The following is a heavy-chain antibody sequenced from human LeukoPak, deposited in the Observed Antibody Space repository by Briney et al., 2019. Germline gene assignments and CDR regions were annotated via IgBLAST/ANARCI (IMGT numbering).Heavy chain of an antibody. CDR2: INHSGST. D-gene: IGHD6-13*01. Sequence: SETLSLTCAVYGGSFSGYYWSWIRQPPGKGLEWIGEINHSGSTNYNPSLKSRVTISVKKSKKQLSQKIRSMDAADTAVYYCARTGSRRNSSWYRIWYFDLWGRGTLVTVSS. J-gene: IGHJ2*01. CDR1: GGSFSGYY. CDR3: ARTGSRRNSSWYRIWYFDL. V-gene: IGHV4-34*01.